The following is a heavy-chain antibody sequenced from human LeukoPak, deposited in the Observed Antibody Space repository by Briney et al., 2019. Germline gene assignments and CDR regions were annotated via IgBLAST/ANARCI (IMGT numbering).Heavy chain of an antibody. D-gene: IGHD4-17*01. CDR1: GFTFGDYA. J-gene: IGHJ3*02. Sequence: AGGSLRLSCTASGFTFGDYAMSWFRQAPGEGLEWVGFIRSKAYGGTTEYAASVKGRFTISRDDSKSIAYLQMNSLKTEDTAVYYCTRGADYGDYFDAFDIWGQGTMVTVSS. V-gene: IGHV3-49*03. CDR3: TRGADYGDYFDAFDI. CDR2: IRSKAYGGTT.